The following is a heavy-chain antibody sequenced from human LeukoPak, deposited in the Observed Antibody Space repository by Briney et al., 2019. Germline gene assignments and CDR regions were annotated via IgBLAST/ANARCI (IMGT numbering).Heavy chain of an antibody. D-gene: IGHD6-19*01. Sequence: ASVKVSCKASGYTFTSYAMHWVRQAPGQRLEWMGWINAGNGNTKYSQKFQGRVTITRDTSASTAYMELSSLRSEDTAVYYCARVDSSGWFIFDYWGRGTLVTVSS. CDR2: INAGNGNT. CDR3: ARVDSSGWFIFDY. CDR1: GYTFTSYA. J-gene: IGHJ4*02. V-gene: IGHV1-3*01.